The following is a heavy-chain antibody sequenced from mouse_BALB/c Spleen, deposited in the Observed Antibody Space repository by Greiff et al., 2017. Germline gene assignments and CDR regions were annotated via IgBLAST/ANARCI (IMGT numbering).Heavy chain of an antibody. CDR1: GYTFTSYW. CDR3: TRSYYRYDVRFAY. CDR2: IYPSDSYT. J-gene: IGHJ3*01. Sequence: QVQLQQSGAELVRPGASVKLSCKASGYTFTSYWINWVKQRPGQGLEWIGNIYPSDSYTNYNQKFKDKATLTVDKSSSTAYMQLSSPTSEDSAVYYCTRSYYRYDVRFAYWGQGTLVTVSA. D-gene: IGHD2-14*01. V-gene: IGHV1-69*02.